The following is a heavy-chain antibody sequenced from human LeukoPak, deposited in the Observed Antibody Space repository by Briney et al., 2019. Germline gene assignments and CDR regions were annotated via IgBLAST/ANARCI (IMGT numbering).Heavy chain of an antibody. V-gene: IGHV4-39*01. CDR2: IYYSGST. D-gene: IGHD5-12*01. J-gene: IGHJ6*03. CDR3: ASISYSGSDYDYYYYMDV. Sequence: SETLSLTCSVSGGSISNSAYYWGWFRQPPGKGLEWIATIYYSGSTYYTPSLKSRVTISVDTSKNQFSLKLSSVTAADTAVYYCASISYSGSDYDYYYYMDVWGKGTTVTVSS. CDR1: GGSISNSAYY.